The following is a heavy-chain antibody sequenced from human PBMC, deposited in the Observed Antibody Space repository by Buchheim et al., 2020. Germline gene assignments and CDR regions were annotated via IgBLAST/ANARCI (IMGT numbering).Heavy chain of an antibody. Sequence: QVQLVQSGAEVKKPGASVKVSCKASGYTFTSYYMHWVRQAPGQGLEWMGIINPSGGSTSYAQKFQGRVTMTRDTSTSTVYLELSSLRSEDTAVYYCARGGRLYCSGGSCYFHDYYGMDVWGQGTT. J-gene: IGHJ6*02. CDR2: INPSGGST. D-gene: IGHD2-15*01. CDR1: GYTFTSYY. V-gene: IGHV1-46*01. CDR3: ARGGRLYCSGGSCYFHDYYGMDV.